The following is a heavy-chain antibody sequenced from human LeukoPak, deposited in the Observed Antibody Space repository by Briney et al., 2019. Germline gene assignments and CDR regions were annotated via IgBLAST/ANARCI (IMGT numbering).Heavy chain of an antibody. Sequence: GGSLRLSCAASGFTVSSHDMSWVPQAPGKGLEWVSVIYMGGNTFYVDSVKGRFTISRHTSKNTLYLQMNSLRPEDTAVYYCVRVGDEVAYTRGYLDYWGQGTLVTVSS. CDR2: IYMGGNT. V-gene: IGHV3-53*04. J-gene: IGHJ4*02. CDR1: GFTVSSHD. CDR3: VRVGDEVAYTRGYLDY. D-gene: IGHD3-16*01.